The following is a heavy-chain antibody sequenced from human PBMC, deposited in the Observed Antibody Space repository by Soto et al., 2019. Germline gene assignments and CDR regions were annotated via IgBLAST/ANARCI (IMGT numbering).Heavy chain of an antibody. CDR3: AREIVTAGGNNYFDP. J-gene: IGHJ5*02. CDR1: GGTVASSHW. V-gene: IGHV4-4*02. Sequence: QVQLQESGPRLVKPSGSLSLTCGVSGGTVASSHWWSWVRQSPGGGLEWIGNVYHTGDTNFNPSLQGRFTITVDTSNHQFSLRLNSLTAADTAVYFCAREIVTAGGNNYFDPWGPGTLVTVSS. CDR2: VYHTGDT. D-gene: IGHD2-21*02.